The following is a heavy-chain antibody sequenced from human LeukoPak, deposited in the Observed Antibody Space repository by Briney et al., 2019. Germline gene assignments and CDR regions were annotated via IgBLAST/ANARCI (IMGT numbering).Heavy chain of an antibody. J-gene: IGHJ4*02. V-gene: IGHV3-30*18. D-gene: IGHD3-22*01. CDR3: AKDSAYYDSSGDYFDS. Sequence: GGSLRLSCAASGFTYRMFAMHWVRQTPGKGLEWVAVISYDGRTTYYRDSVKGRFTISRDDSKNTLYLQMSTLRSDDTAVYYCAKDSAYYDSSGDYFDSWGQGTLVTVSS. CDR1: GFTYRMFA. CDR2: ISYDGRTT.